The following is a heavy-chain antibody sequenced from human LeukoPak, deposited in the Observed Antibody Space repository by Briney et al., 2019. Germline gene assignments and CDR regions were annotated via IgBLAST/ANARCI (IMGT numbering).Heavy chain of an antibody. CDR3: AKVAKYYYGSETYYFFEH. J-gene: IGHJ4*02. Sequence: PGGSLRLSCAASGFTFSSYGMSWVRQAPGKGLEWVSGITGSVISTHYADSVKGRFTISRDNAKNSLCLQMNSLRVEDTAVYYCAKVAKYYYGSETYYFFEHWGQGTPVTASS. D-gene: IGHD3-10*01. CDR1: GFTFSSYG. V-gene: IGHV3-23*01. CDR2: ITGSVIST.